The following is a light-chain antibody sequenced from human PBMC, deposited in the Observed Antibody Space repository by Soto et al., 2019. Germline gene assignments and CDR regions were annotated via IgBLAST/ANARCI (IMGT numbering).Light chain of an antibody. Sequence: QSVLTQPASVSGSPGQSLTISCTGTSSDVGLYDYVSWYQQHPGKAPRLIIYAISDRPSGVSDRFSGSKSGNPASLTISGLQAEDEADYYCSSYATSTAFLFGGGTQLTVL. CDR2: AIS. CDR1: SSDVGLYDY. CDR3: SSYATSTAFL. J-gene: IGLJ2*01. V-gene: IGLV2-14*01.